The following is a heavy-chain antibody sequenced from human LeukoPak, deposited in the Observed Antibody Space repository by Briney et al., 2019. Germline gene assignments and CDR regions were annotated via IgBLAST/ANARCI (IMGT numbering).Heavy chain of an antibody. CDR2: ISYDGSNK. V-gene: IGHV3-30*18. CDR1: GFTFSSYG. Sequence: GRSLRLSCAASGFTFSSYGMHWVRQAPGKGLEWVAVISYDGSNKYYADSVKGRFTISRDNSKNTLYLQMNSLRAEDTAVYYCAKDQYSGSYYSIDYWGQGTLVTVSS. J-gene: IGHJ4*02. D-gene: IGHD1-26*01. CDR3: AKDQYSGSYYSIDY.